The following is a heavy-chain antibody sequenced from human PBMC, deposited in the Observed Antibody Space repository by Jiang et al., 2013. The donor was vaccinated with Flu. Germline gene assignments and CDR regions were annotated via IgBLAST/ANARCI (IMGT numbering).Heavy chain of an antibody. D-gene: IGHD6-19*01. J-gene: IGHJ4*02. CDR3: AIQIHDAYSSGWLFEGY. Sequence: WVRQMPGKGLEWMGIIYPGDSDTRYSPSFQGQVTISADKSISTAYLQWSSLKASDTAMYYCAIQIHDAYSSGWLFEGYWGQGTLVTVSS. CDR2: IYPGDSDT. V-gene: IGHV5-51*01.